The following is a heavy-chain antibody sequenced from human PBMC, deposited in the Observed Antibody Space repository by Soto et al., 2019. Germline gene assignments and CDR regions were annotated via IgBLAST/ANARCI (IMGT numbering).Heavy chain of an antibody. V-gene: IGHV2-5*02. J-gene: IGHJ4*02. CDR2: IYWDGNE. CDR1: GFSLTTRAVG. CDR3: VHRLGGYFDY. D-gene: IGHD3-16*01. Sequence: QITLMQSGPTLVKPTKTLTLTCTVYGFSLTTRAVGVGWIRQPPGKAPEWLSVIYWDGNESYSQSLVTRLTITKDTSKNKVVLTRTNMDRVDTGTYYCVHRLGGYFDYFGQGTLVTFSS.